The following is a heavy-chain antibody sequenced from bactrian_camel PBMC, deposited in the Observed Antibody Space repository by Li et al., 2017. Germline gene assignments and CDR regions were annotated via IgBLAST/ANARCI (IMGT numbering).Heavy chain of an antibody. CDR1: RYTYSSSY. D-gene: IGHD4*01. CDR2: IDSDG. Sequence: VQLVESGGGSVQAGGSLTLSCATSRYTYSSSYIAWFRQAPGKEREGVASIDSDGDSVEDRFVTSHDNAKNTVYLHLNSLKPEDTAMYYCAAISGYPQVRCSGGLREDGYSDWGQGTQVTVS. J-gene: IGHJ4*01. CDR3: AAISGYPQVRCSGGLREDGYSD. V-gene: IGHV3S10*01.